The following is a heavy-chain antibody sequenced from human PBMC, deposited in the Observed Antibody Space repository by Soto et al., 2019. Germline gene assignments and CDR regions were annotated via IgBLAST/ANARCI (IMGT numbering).Heavy chain of an antibody. V-gene: IGHV3-23*01. Sequence: EVLLLESGGGLTQPGGSLRLACAASGFSFSSYAMSWVRQAPPQGLEWVSSISTRGGRTYYADSVKGRFSISRDNSANAVYLDMDNLRAEDTGIYYCAKEFYYDASGQYPDLYFDSWGQGALVTVSS. CDR1: GFSFSSYA. CDR3: AKEFYYDASGQYPDLYFDS. J-gene: IGHJ4*02. CDR2: ISTRGGRT. D-gene: IGHD3-22*01.